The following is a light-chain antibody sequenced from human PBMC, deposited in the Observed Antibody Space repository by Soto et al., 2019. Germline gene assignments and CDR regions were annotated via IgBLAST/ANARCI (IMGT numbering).Light chain of an antibody. Sequence: EIVLTQSPGTLSLSPGERATLSCRASQSVSSSYLAWYQQKPGQAPRLLIYGASSRAIGIPDRFSGSGSGTDFTLTISRLEAEDYAVYYCQQYGSSPTTFGQGTKVEIK. V-gene: IGKV3-20*01. CDR2: GAS. J-gene: IGKJ1*01. CDR3: QQYGSSPTT. CDR1: QSVSSSY.